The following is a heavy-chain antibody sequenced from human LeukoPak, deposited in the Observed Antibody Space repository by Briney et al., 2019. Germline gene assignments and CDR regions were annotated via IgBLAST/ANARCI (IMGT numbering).Heavy chain of an antibody. J-gene: IGHJ4*02. V-gene: IGHV3-74*01. CDR3: ASGPGYYDSRGYYSY. CDR1: VFTFSSYW. CDR2: INSDGSST. D-gene: IGHD3-22*01. Sequence: TGGSLRLSCAASVFTFSSYWMHWVRHAPRKGLVWVSRINSDGSSTSYADSVKGRFTISRDNAKNTLYLQMNSLRAEDTAVYYCASGPGYYDSRGYYSYWGQGTLVTVSS.